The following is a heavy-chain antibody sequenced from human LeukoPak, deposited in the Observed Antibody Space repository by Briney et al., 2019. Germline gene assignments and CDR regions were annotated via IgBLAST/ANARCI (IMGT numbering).Heavy chain of an antibody. CDR1: GFTFSSYW. CDR2: IKQEGSEK. V-gene: IGHV3-7*01. CDR3: ARSPRWDILTGLDY. D-gene: IGHD3-9*01. Sequence: GGSLRLSCAASGFTFSSYWMSWVRQAPGKGLEWVANIKQEGSEKYYVDSVKGRFTISRDNAKNSLYLQMNILRAEDTAVYYCARSPRWDILTGLDYWGQGTLVTVSS. J-gene: IGHJ4*02.